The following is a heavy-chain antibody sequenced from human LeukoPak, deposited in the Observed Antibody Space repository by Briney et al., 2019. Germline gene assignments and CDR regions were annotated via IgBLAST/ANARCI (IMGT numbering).Heavy chain of an antibody. CDR3: ARDRSRYFDL. V-gene: IGHV1-2*02. CDR1: GYTFSGFY. CDR2: INPNGGGT. Sequence: ASVKVSCKASGYTFSGFYMHWVRQAPGQGLEWMGWINPNGGGTGYAQKFQGRVTMTRDTSITTVYMELNRLTSDDTAVYYCARDRSRYFDLWGRGTLVTVSS. J-gene: IGHJ2*01.